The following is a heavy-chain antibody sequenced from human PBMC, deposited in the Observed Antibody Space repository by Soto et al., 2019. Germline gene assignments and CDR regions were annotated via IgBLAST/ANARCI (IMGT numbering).Heavy chain of an antibody. Sequence: LSLSCAASGFTCSSHAVSWVRQAPGTGLEWVSAISGSGGSTYYADSVKGRFTISRDNSKNTLYLQMNSLRAEDTAVYYCAKGSVAGTRELDAFDIWGQGTMVTVSS. CDR1: GFTCSSHA. V-gene: IGHV3-23*01. CDR2: ISGSGGST. CDR3: AKGSVAGTRELDAFDI. D-gene: IGHD6-19*01. J-gene: IGHJ3*02.